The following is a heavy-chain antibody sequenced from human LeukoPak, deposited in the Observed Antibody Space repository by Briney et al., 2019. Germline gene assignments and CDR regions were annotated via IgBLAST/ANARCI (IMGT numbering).Heavy chain of an antibody. CDR1: GFTFSSYG. Sequence: GGSLRLSCAASGFTFSSYGMHWVRQAPGKGLERVAVISYDGSNKYYADSVKGRFTISRDNSKNTLYLQMNSLRAEDTAVYYCAKEEVGATTGDYWGQGTLVTVSS. J-gene: IGHJ4*02. V-gene: IGHV3-30*18. D-gene: IGHD1-26*01. CDR3: AKEEVGATTGDY. CDR2: ISYDGSNK.